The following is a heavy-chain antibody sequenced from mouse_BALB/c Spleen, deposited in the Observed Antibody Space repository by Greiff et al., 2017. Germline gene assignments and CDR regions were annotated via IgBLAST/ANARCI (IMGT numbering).Heavy chain of an antibody. CDR1: GYTFTSYT. D-gene: IGHD2-4*01. CDR2: INPSSGYT. CDR3: ASYDYDEGFAY. Sequence: VQLQESAAELARPGASVKMSCKASGYTFTSYTMHWVNQRPGQGLEWIGYINPSSGYTEYNQKFKDKTTLTADKSSSTAYMQLSSLTSEDSAVYYCASYDYDEGFAYWGQGTLVTVSA. V-gene: IGHV1-4*02. J-gene: IGHJ3*01.